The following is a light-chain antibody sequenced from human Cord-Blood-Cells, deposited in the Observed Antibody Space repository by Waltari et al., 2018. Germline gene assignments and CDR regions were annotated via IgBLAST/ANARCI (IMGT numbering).Light chain of an antibody. J-gene: IGLJ3*02. Sequence: QSALTQPASVSGSPGQSITISCTVTSSYVGGYNSVSWYQQHPGKAPKLMIYDVSKRPSGVSNRFSGSKSGNTASLTISGLQVEDEADYYCSSYTSSSSWVFGGGTKLTVL. CDR1: SSYVGGYNS. CDR3: SSYTSSSSWV. V-gene: IGLV2-14*01. CDR2: DVS.